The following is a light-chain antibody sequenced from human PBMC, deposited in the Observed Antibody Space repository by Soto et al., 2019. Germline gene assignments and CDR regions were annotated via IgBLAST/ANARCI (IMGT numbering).Light chain of an antibody. CDR2: AAS. J-gene: IGKJ1*01. CDR1: QSISSY. Sequence: DIQMTQSPSSLSASVGDRVTITCRASQSISSYLNWYQQKPGKAPKLLIYAASSLQSGVPSRFSGSGSGTDFTLTISSLQPEDFATYHCQQSYGTPRTFGQGTKVEIK. CDR3: QQSYGTPRT. V-gene: IGKV1-39*01.